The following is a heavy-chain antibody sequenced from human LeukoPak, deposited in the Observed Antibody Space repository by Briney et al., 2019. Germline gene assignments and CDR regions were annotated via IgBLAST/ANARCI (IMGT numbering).Heavy chain of an antibody. CDR2: ISSSRSDI. Sequence: GGSLRLSCAASGFTFSTHSMDWVRHAPGKGLEWVSRISSSRSDIYYAASAKGRFTIFRNNSKNTLYLKMNSLRTEDTAIYYCAKGDCSGGSCYQYVFDVWGQGTMVTVSS. V-gene: IGHV3-21*01. J-gene: IGHJ3*01. D-gene: IGHD2-15*01. CDR1: GFTFSTHS. CDR3: AKGDCSGGSCYQYVFDV.